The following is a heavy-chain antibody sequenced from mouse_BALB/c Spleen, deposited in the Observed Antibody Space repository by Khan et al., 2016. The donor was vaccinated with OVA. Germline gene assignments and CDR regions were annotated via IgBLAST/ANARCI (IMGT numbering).Heavy chain of an antibody. CDR1: GYTFTDYG. J-gene: IGHJ4*01. D-gene: IGHD2-10*01. V-gene: IGHV9-3-1*01. Sequence: QIQLVQSGPELKKPGETVKISCKASGYTFTDYGMNWVKQAPGKGLKWMGWINTYTGEPTYTDDFKGRFAFSLETSASTASLQINNLKNEDTATKYFAGTPYFSYVLDYWGQGTSVTVSS. CDR2: INTYTGEP. CDR3: AGTPYFSYVLDY.